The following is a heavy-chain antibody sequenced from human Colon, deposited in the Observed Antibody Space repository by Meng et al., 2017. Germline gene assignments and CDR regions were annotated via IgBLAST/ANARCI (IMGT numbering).Heavy chain of an antibody. CDR1: GGSNSRCDW. CDR2: TSHSGST. V-gene: IGHV4-4*02. J-gene: IGHJ4*02. CDR3: ASSDYYRSDY. Sequence: QEAGQGLVQLAESLSLTVAVSGGSNSRCDWWSWVRQPPGKGLEWIGETSHSGSTNYSPSLKSRVTISLDKSKNQLSLKLNSVTAADTAVYYCASSDYYRSDYWGQGTLVTVSS. D-gene: IGHD3-22*01.